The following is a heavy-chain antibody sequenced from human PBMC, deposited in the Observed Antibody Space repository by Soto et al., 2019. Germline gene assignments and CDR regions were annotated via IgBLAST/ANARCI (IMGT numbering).Heavy chain of an antibody. D-gene: IGHD5-12*01. J-gene: IGHJ5*02. V-gene: IGHV3-30*18. Sequence: QVQLVESGGGVVQPGRSLRLSCEVSGFTFSSYGMHWVRQAPGKGLEWVTRISNDGSDTKYSGSVKGRFTVTRDNSKNARYLQMNSLRPEDTAVYYCAKGSGYDFDQWGQGALVTVSS. CDR3: AKGSGYDFDQ. CDR1: GFTFSSYG. CDR2: ISNDGSDT.